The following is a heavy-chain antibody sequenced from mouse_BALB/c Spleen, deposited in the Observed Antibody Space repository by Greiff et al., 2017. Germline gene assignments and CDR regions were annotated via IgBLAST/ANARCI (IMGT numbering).Heavy chain of an antibody. V-gene: IGHV1-18*01. D-gene: IGHD2-14*01. CDR2: INPNNGGT. CDR3: AREGYDGSPMDY. CDR1: GYTFTDYN. Sequence: VQLKQSGPELVKPGASVKIPCKASGYTFTDYNMDWVKQSHGKSLEWIGDINPNNGGTIYNQKFKGKATLTVDKSSSTAYMELRSLTSEDTAVYYCAREGYDGSPMDYWGQGTSVTVSS. J-gene: IGHJ4*01.